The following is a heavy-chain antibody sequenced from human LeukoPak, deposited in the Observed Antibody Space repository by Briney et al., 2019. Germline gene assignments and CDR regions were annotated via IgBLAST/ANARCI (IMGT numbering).Heavy chain of an antibody. D-gene: IGHD1-1*01. V-gene: IGHV1-18*01. CDR2: ISAYNGNP. J-gene: IGHJ4*02. CDR1: GYTFTNFG. Sequence: ASVKVSCKASGYTFTNFGVAWVRQAPGQGLEWMAWISAYNGNPNYAQKFQGRATMTTDTSTSTAYMELRNLTSDETAVYFCARGGGTRVYYFGYWGQGTLVTVSS. CDR3: ARGGGTRVYYFGY.